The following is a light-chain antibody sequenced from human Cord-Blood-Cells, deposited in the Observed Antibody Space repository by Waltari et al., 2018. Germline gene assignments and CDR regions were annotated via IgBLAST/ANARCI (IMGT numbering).Light chain of an antibody. CDR1: RSLLHSNGYNY. V-gene: IGKV2-28*01. Sequence: IVMTQCRLSLSVTPGETACISCRSSRSLLHSNGYNYLDWYLQKPVQSPQLQIYLGANRAYGVPDRFSDSGSGTDFTLKISRVEAEDVGVYYYMQALQTHTFGQGTKLEI. CDR2: LGA. J-gene: IGKJ2*01. CDR3: MQALQTHT.